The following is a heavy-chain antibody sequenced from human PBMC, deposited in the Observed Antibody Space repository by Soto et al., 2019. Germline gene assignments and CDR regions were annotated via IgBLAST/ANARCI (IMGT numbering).Heavy chain of an antibody. D-gene: IGHD3-3*01. CDR1: GGSISSGGYY. CDR3: ARALSIFGVVIGYFDY. CDR2: IYYSGST. V-gene: IGHV4-31*03. Sequence: PSETLSLTCTVSGGSISSGGYYWSWIRQHPGKGLEWIGYIYYSGSTYYNPSLKSRVTISVDTSKNQFSLKLSSVTAADTAVYYCARALSIFGVVIGYFDYWGQGTLVTVSS. J-gene: IGHJ4*02.